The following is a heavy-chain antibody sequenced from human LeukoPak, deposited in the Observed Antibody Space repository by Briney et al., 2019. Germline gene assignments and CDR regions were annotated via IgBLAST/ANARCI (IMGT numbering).Heavy chain of an antibody. CDR1: GGSFSGYY. V-gene: IGHV4-34*01. J-gene: IGHJ6*03. CDR3: ARRYRVYYYYMDA. CDR2: INHGGST. Sequence: SETLSLTCAVYGGSFSGYYWSWIRQPPGKGLEGIGEINHGGSTNYNPSLKSRVTISVDTSKNQFSLKLSSVTAADTAVYYCARRYRVYYYYMDAWGKGTTVTVSS. D-gene: IGHD2-2*01.